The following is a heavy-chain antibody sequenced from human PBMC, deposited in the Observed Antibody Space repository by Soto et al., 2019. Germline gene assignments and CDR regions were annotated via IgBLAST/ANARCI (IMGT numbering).Heavy chain of an antibody. J-gene: IGHJ4*02. Sequence: GGSLRLSCAASGVTSGDLGMSWVRQCPGRGLEWVSTTSRDGANRHYADSVNGRFTISRDNSRNTVDLHMARLRAEDTARYYCVSWFSAHFDYWGQGIVVTVSS. V-gene: IGHV3-23*01. CDR2: TSRDGANR. CDR3: VSWFSAHFDY. CDR1: GVTSGDLG. D-gene: IGHD3-10*01.